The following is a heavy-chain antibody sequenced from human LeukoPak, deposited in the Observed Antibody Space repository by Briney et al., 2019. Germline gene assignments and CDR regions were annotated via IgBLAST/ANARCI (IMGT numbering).Heavy chain of an antibody. CDR2: ISYDGNNK. J-gene: IGHJ5*02. V-gene: IGHV3-30*18. CDR1: GITFSSYG. D-gene: IGHD3-22*01. CDR3: AKYLFPREYYDSSGNWFDP. Sequence: GGPLRLSCAASGITFSSYGMHWVRQPPGKGLERVAVISYDGNNKYYADSVKGRFTSSRDNSKNTLYLQMNRLIAEDTAVYYCAKYLFPREYYDSSGNWFDPWGQGTLVTVSS.